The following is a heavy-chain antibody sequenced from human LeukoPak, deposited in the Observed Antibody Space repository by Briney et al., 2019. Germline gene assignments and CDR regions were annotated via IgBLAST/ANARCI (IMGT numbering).Heavy chain of an antibody. CDR1: GYTSTSYA. Sequence: ASVKVSCKASGYTSTSYAISWVRQAPGQGLEYMGWISAYNGATNYAQKFQGRVTLTTDSSTTTAYMELRSLTSDDTAVYYCASTWIQPLSPWRHFDYWGQGTLVTVSS. V-gene: IGHV1-18*01. CDR3: ASTWIQPLSPWRHFDY. D-gene: IGHD5-18*01. CDR2: ISAYNGAT. J-gene: IGHJ4*02.